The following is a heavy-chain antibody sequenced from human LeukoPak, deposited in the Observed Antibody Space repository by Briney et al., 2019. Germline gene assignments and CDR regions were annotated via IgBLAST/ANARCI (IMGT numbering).Heavy chain of an antibody. CDR2: ISNTGST. J-gene: IGHJ4*02. Sequence: PSETLSLTCTVSGVSITNYYWTWIRQPPGKGLEFIGYISNTGSTEYSPSLKSRVTISLDTSKNQFSLKVTSVTVADTAVYYCARHYCSGGSCKPDFWSQGAQVTVSS. CDR3: ARHYCSGGSCKPDF. D-gene: IGHD2-15*01. CDR1: GVSITNYY. V-gene: IGHV4-59*08.